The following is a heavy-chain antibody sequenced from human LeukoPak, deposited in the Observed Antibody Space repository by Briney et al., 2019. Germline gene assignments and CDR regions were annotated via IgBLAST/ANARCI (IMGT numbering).Heavy chain of an antibody. CDR3: ASSDAIAAAGRYFDY. D-gene: IGHD6-13*01. CDR1: GYTFTSYY. CDR2: INPSGGST. J-gene: IGHJ4*02. V-gene: IGHV1-46*01. Sequence: ASVKVSCKASGYTFTSYYMHWVRQAPGQGLEWMGIINPSGGSTSYAQKFQGGVTMTRDTSTSTVYMELSSLRSEDTAVYYCASSDAIAAAGRYFDYWGQGTLVTVSS.